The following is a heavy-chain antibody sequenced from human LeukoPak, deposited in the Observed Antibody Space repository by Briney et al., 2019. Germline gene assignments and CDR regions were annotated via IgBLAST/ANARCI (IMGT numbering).Heavy chain of an antibody. Sequence: GGSLRLSCAASGFTFSSYWMSWVRQAPGKGLEGVANIKQDGSEKYYVDSVKGRFTISRDNAKNSLYLQMNSLRAEDTAVYYCARDLQWLYYYYYGMDVWGQGTTVAVSS. D-gene: IGHD6-19*01. J-gene: IGHJ6*02. CDR3: ARDLQWLYYYYYGMDV. CDR1: GFTFSSYW. CDR2: IKQDGSEK. V-gene: IGHV3-7*01.